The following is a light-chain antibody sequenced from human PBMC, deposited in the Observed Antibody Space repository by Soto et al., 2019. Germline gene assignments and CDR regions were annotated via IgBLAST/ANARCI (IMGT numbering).Light chain of an antibody. J-gene: IGKJ4*01. CDR2: DAS. CDR1: QSVSGY. CDR3: QQRSNWPYLT. Sequence: EIVLTQSPDTLSLSPGERATLPCRASQSVSGYLGWYQQKPGQAPRLLIYDASNRAYGVPARFRGSGSGTNFTLTIASLEPDDFAVYYCQQRSNWPYLTFGGGTRV. V-gene: IGKV3-11*01.